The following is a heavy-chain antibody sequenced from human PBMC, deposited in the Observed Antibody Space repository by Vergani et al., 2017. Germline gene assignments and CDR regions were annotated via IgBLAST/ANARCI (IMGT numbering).Heavy chain of an antibody. CDR3: ARDRSMWELESHWFDP. CDR1: GFTFSSYS. J-gene: IGHJ5*02. CDR2: ISSSSSYI. Sequence: VQLVESGGGVVQPGRSLRLSCAASGFTFSSYSMNWVRQAPGKGLEWVSSISSSSSYIYYADSVKGRFTISRDNAKNSLYLQMNSLRAEDTAVYYCARDRSMWELESHWFDPWGQGTLVTVSS. D-gene: IGHD1-26*01. V-gene: IGHV3-21*01.